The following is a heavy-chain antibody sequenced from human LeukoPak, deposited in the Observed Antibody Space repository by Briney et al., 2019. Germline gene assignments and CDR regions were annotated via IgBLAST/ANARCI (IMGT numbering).Heavy chain of an antibody. Sequence: SETLSLTCAVFGGSFSGYYWSWIRQTPGKGLEWIGEINHSGSTNYNVSLKSRLTISVDTSKNQFSLKLNSVTAADTAVYYCARAYPTTVVSPAFDYWGQGTLVTVSS. CDR3: ARAYPTTVVSPAFDY. J-gene: IGHJ4*02. D-gene: IGHD4-23*01. CDR2: INHSGST. CDR1: GGSFSGYY. V-gene: IGHV4-34*01.